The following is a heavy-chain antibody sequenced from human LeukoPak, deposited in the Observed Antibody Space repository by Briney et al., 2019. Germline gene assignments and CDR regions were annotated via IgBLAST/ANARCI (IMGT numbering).Heavy chain of an antibody. D-gene: IGHD3-9*01. V-gene: IGHV4-39*07. CDR1: GGSISSSSYY. CDR2: IYYSGST. Sequence: SETLSLTCTVSGGSISSSSYYWGWIRQPPGKGLEWIGSIYYSGSTNYNPSLKSRVTISVDTSKNQFSLKLSSVTAADTAVYFYAREDYDILDVWGKGTTVTVSS. J-gene: IGHJ6*04. CDR3: AREDYDILDV.